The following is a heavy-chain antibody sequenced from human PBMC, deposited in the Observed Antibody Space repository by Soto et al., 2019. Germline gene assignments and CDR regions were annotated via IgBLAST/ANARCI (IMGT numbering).Heavy chain of an antibody. CDR1: GFTFSSFA. CDR2: ITDAGDTT. D-gene: IGHD6-13*01. V-gene: IGHV3-23*01. Sequence: EVQLLESGGGLVQPGGSLRLSCAASGFTFSSFAMSWVRQAPGQGLDWVSTITDAGDTTYYADSVKGRVTISRDDSKNTLYLRMNSLRAEDTALYYCAKSWIPRGQQLVMDSDVSVWG. J-gene: IGHJ6*02. CDR3: AKSWIPRGQQLVMDSDVSV.